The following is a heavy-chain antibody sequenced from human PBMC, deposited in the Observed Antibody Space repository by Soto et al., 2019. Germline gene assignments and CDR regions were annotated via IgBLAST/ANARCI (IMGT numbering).Heavy chain of an antibody. CDR2: ISWNSASK. Sequence: EVQLVESGGGLVQPGRSLRLSCAASGFTFNDYAMHWVRQGPGKGLEWVSGISWNSASKGYADSVKGRFTISRDNAKKSLYLQINRLRAEDTALYYCAKSYRVVAATPDYWGQGTLVTVSS. CDR3: AKSYRVVAATPDY. J-gene: IGHJ4*02. CDR1: GFTFNDYA. V-gene: IGHV3-9*01. D-gene: IGHD2-15*01.